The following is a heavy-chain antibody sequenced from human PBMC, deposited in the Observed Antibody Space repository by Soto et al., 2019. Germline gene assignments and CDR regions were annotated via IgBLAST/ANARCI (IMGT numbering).Heavy chain of an antibody. V-gene: IGHV4-30-4*08. J-gene: IGHJ6*02. CDR1: GGSINSDYYH. CDR3: AREDDGGDSLDV. D-gene: IGHD2-21*02. Sequence: PSETLSLTCTVSGGSINSDYYHWTWIRQSPGKGLEWIGYIHHSGAILYNPSFKSRLAISVDTSKNQFSLHLSSVTDTFTAVYFCAREDDGGDSLDVWGQGTTVTVSS. CDR2: IHHSGAI.